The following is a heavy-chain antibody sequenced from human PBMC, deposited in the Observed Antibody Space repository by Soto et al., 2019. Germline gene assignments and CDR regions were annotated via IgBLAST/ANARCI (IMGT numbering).Heavy chain of an antibody. V-gene: IGHV3-23*01. Sequence: GGSLRLSCAASGFTFSSYAMSWVRQAPGKGLEWVSVLSDSGGSTYYADSVKGRFTISRDNSKNTLYLQMNSLRAEDTAVYYCAKDVMDGRAYYYGMDVWGQGTTVTVS. D-gene: IGHD3-16*01. J-gene: IGHJ6*02. CDR2: LSDSGGST. CDR3: AKDVMDGRAYYYGMDV. CDR1: GFTFSSYA.